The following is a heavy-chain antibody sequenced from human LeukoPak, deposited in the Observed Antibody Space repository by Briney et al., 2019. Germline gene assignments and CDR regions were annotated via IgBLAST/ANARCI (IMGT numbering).Heavy chain of an antibody. Sequence: ASVKVSCKASGYTFTSYDINWVRQATGQGLEWMGWMNPNSGNTGYAQKFQGRVTMTRNTSISTAYMELSSLRSEDTAVYYCARGVQYSSSWGYYYYYMDVWGKGTTVTISS. D-gene: IGHD6-13*01. V-gene: IGHV1-8*01. CDR3: ARGVQYSSSWGYYYYYMDV. CDR2: MNPNSGNT. J-gene: IGHJ6*03. CDR1: GYTFTSYD.